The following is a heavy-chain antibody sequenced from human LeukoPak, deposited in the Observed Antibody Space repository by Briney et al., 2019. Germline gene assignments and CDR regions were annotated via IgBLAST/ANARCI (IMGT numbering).Heavy chain of an antibody. V-gene: IGHV1-18*01. CDR3: ASLYGSGILVMDV. D-gene: IGHD3-10*01. CDR1: GYTFTSYD. Sequence: GASVKVSCKASGYTFTSYDINWVRQATGQGLEWMGWISAYNGNTNYAQKLQGRVTMTTDTSTSTAYMELRSLRSDDTAVYYCASLYGSGILVMDVWGQGTTVTVSS. CDR2: ISAYNGNT. J-gene: IGHJ6*02.